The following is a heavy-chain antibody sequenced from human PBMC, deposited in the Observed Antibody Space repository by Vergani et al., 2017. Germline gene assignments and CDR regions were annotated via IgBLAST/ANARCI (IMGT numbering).Heavy chain of an antibody. Sequence: QVQLQESGPGLVKPSETLSLTCTVSGGSISSYYWSWIRQPAGKGLEWIGRIYTSGSTNSNPSLKSRVTMSVDTSKNQFSLKLSSVTAADTAVYYCARDRPLWFGELFPFDYWGQGTLVTVSS. V-gene: IGHV4-4*07. CDR3: ARDRPLWFGELFPFDY. CDR2: IYTSGST. J-gene: IGHJ4*02. D-gene: IGHD3-10*01. CDR1: GGSISSYY.